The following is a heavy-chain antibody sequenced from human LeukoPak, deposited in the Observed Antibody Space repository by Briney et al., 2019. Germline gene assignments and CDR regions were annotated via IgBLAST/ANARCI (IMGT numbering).Heavy chain of an antibody. CDR2: IYYRGST. CDR1: GGSISSYY. D-gene: IGHD6-6*01. CDR3: ARGYSSSSVSGGY. V-gene: IGHV4-59*01. J-gene: IGHJ4*02. Sequence: PSETLSLTCTVSGGSISSYYWSWIRQPPGKGLEWIGYIYYRGSTNYNPSLKSRVTISVDTSKNQFSLKLTSVTAADTAVYYCARGYSSSSVSGGYWGQGTLVTVSS.